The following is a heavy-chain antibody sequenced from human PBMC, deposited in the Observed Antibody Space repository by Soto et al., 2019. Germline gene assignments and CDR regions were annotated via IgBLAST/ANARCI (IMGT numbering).Heavy chain of an antibody. CDR1: GGSFSGYD. D-gene: IGHD5-18*01. J-gene: IGHJ4*02. CDR2: INHSGST. Sequence: SETLSLTCAVYGGSFSGYDWSWIRQPPGKGLEWIGEINHSGSTNYNPSLKSRVTISVDTSKNQFSLKLSSVTAADTAVYYCARRFDTAMVNFDYWGQGTLVTVSS. CDR3: ARRFDTAMVNFDY. V-gene: IGHV4-34*01.